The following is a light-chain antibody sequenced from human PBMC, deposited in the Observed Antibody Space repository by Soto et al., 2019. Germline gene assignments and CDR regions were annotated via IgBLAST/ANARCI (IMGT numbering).Light chain of an antibody. Sequence: EIVLTQSPATLSLSPGERATLSCRASQSVSSYLAWYQQKPGQAPRLLIYDASNRATGIPARFSGSGPGTDFTPTISSLEPEDFAVYYCQQRSNWPPRFTFGPGTKVDIK. CDR2: DAS. V-gene: IGKV3-11*01. J-gene: IGKJ3*01. CDR1: QSVSSY. CDR3: QQRSNWPPRFT.